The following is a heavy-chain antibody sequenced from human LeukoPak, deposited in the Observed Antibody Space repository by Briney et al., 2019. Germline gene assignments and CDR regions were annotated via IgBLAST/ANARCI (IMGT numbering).Heavy chain of an antibody. V-gene: IGHV1-18*01. J-gene: IGHJ4*02. Sequence: GSVKVSCKASGYIFFTYCIRWGRQAPGQGGEWMGWISGYNGDTNYAERFQGRVTMTTDTSTTTAFMELRSLTSDDTAVYYCVRDLRSVRYGDYDYWGQGTLVTVSS. CDR3: VRDLRSVRYGDYDY. D-gene: IGHD4-17*01. CDR2: ISGYNGDT. CDR1: GYIFFTYC.